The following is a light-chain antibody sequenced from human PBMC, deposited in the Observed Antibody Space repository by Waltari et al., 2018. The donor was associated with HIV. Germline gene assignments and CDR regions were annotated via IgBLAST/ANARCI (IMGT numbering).Light chain of an antibody. V-gene: IGKV3-20*01. J-gene: IGKJ2*01. CDR3: QQYGSSPPYT. CDR2: GAS. Sequence: PGERATLSCRASQSVSSSYLAWYQQKPGQAPRLLIYGASSRATGIPDRFSGSGSGTDFTLTISRLEPEDFAVYYCQQYGSSPPYTFGQGTKLEIK. CDR1: QSVSSSY.